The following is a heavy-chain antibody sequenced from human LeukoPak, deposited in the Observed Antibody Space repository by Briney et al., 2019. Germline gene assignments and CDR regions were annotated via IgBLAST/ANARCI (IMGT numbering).Heavy chain of an antibody. D-gene: IGHD3-10*01. Sequence: GGSLRLSCAASGFTFSNNYMTWVRQAPGKGLEWVANIKEDGSEGFYMDSVKGRFTISRDNAKNSLYLQMNSLRAEDTAVYYCARDFGDPINPTRISYFDYWGQGTLVTVSS. CDR2: IKEDGSEG. CDR1: GFTFSNNY. CDR3: ARDFGDPINPTRISYFDY. V-gene: IGHV3-7*01. J-gene: IGHJ4*02.